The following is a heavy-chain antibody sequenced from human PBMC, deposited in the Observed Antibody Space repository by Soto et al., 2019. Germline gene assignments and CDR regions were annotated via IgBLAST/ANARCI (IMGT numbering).Heavy chain of an antibody. D-gene: IGHD6-13*01. CDR2: INHSGST. Sequence: PSETLSLTCLVSGYSITSDFYWSWIRQPPGKGLEWIGEINHSGSTNYNPSLKSRVTISVDTSKNQFSLKLSSVTAADTAVYYCASSWYVGDYGMDVWGQGTTVTVSS. J-gene: IGHJ6*02. V-gene: IGHV4-34*01. CDR1: GYSITSDFY. CDR3: ASSWYVGDYGMDV.